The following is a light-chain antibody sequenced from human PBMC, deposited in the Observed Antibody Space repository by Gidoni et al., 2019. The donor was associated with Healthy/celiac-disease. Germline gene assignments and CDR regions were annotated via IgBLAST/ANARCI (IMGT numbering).Light chain of an antibody. J-gene: IGKJ1*01. CDR2: GAA. V-gene: IGKV3-15*01. CDR1: QSVSSN. CDR3: QQYNNWTWT. Sequence: EIVMTQSPATLSVSPGERATLSCRASQSVSSNLAWYQQKPGQAPRLLIYGAATRDTGIPARFSGSGSGTEFTLTISSLQSEDFAVYYCQQYNNWTWTFXQXTKVEIK.